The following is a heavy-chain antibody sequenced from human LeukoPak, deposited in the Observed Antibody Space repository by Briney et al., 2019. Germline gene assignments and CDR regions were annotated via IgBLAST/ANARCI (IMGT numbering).Heavy chain of an antibody. D-gene: IGHD3-22*01. CDR1: GGSINTYF. Sequence: SETLSLTCTVSGGSINTYFWSWIRQPPGKGLEWIGYIYYSGSTNYNPSLKSRVTISVDTSKNQFSLNLSSVTAADTAVYYCARVPYYYDSSDYWGQGTLVTVSS. CDR2: IYYSGST. J-gene: IGHJ4*02. V-gene: IGHV4-59*01. CDR3: ARVPYYYDSSDY.